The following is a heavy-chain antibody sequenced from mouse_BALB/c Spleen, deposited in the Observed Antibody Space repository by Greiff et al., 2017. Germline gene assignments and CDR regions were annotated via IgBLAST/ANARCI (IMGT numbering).Heavy chain of an antibody. CDR2: ISYDGSK. D-gene: IGHD2-1*01. J-gene: IGHJ3*01. CDR1: GFSFTSGYY. Sequence: EVQLQESGPGFVKPSQSLSLTCSVTGFSFTSGYYWNWIRQFPGTKLEWMGYISYDGSKNYNPSLKNRIPITRDTSKNQFFLKLNSVTTEDTATYYCARGGNYAWFAYWGQGTLVTVSA. CDR3: ARGGNYAWFAY. V-gene: IGHV3-6*02.